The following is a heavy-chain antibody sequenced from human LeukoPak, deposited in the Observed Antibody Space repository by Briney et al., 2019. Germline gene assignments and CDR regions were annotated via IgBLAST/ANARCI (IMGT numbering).Heavy chain of an antibody. D-gene: IGHD5-18*01. CDR3: ARGSGYSYGFTGRERTKSRLDY. Sequence: GRSLRLSCAPSGFTFSSYGMHWVRQTPGKGLEWVAVISYDGSNKYYADSVKGRFTISRDNSKNTLYLQMNSLRAEDTALYYCARGSGYSYGFTGRERTKSRLDYWGQGTLVTVSS. CDR2: ISYDGSNK. V-gene: IGHV3-30*03. CDR1: GFTFSSYG. J-gene: IGHJ4*02.